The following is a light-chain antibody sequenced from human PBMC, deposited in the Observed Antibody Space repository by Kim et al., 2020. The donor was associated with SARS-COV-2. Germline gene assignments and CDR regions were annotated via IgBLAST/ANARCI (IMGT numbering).Light chain of an antibody. J-gene: IGLJ1*01. CDR1: SSDIGAYNS. Sequence: QSAPTQPASVSGSPGQSITISCSGTSSDIGAYNSVSWYQHYPGKAPKLVIHGVSERPSGASNRFSGSKSGNTASLIISGLQPEDETIYYCNSYAGSGHYVFGVGTKVTVL. CDR2: GVS. V-gene: IGLV2-14*03. CDR3: NSYAGSGHYV.